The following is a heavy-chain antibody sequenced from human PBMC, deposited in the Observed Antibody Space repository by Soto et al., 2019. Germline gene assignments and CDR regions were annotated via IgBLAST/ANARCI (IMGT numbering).Heavy chain of an antibody. CDR2: IKQDGSEK. Sequence: PGGSLRPSCAAPGFPFGGYWMSWVRQSPGKGLEWVANIKQDGSEKYYVDSVKGRFTISRDNAKNSLYLQMNSLRAEDTAVYYCARDYSSSWYNWFDPWGQGTLVTVSS. J-gene: IGHJ5*02. V-gene: IGHV3-7*01. CDR1: GFPFGGYW. CDR3: ARDYSSSWYNWFDP. D-gene: IGHD6-13*01.